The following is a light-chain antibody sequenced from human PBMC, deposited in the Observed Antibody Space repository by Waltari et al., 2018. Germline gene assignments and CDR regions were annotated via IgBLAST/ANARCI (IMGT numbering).Light chain of an antibody. J-gene: IGKJ1*01. CDR3: QHYVRLPAT. V-gene: IGKV3-20*01. Sequence: SCRASQCVGRTVAWYQQKPGQAPRLLIYGASNRATGIPDRFSGSGSGTDFSLTISGLEPEDFAVYYCQHYVRLPATFGQGTKVEIK. CDR2: GAS. CDR1: QCVGRTV.